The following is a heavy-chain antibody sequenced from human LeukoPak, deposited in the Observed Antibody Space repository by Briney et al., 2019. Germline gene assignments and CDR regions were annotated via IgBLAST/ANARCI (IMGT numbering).Heavy chain of an antibody. D-gene: IGHD1-14*01. J-gene: IGHJ2*01. Sequence: GESLKISCEASGYSFTNYWISWVRQMPGRGLDWMARIDPSDSQTNYNPAFRGHVTVSIDKSITTAYLQWSSLEASDTAIYYCARRNRDKAISLELWGRGTMVTVSS. CDR2: IDPSDSQT. CDR3: ARRNRDKAISLEL. V-gene: IGHV5-10-1*01. CDR1: GYSFTNYW.